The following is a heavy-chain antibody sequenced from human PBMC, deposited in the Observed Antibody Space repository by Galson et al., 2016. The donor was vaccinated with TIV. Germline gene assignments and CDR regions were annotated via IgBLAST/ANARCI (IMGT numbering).Heavy chain of an antibody. CDR1: GYTFTSFV. CDR2: MSPSNGNT. V-gene: IGHV1-8*01. CDR3: AIGHYYDSRGYSLDF. J-gene: IGHJ4*02. D-gene: IGHD3-22*01. Sequence: SVKVSCKASGYTFTSFVISWIRQAPGQGLEWMGWMSPSNGNTGYAQKFRGRITMTRHPSTTTVYMELSGLTSEDTAVYYCAIGHYYDSRGYSLDFWGQGTLVTVSS.